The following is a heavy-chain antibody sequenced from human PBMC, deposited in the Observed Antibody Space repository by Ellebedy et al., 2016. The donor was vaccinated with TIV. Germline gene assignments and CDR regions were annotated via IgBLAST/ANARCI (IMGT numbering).Heavy chain of an antibody. CDR3: ARDGSYGDYLYPMHAFEI. CDR2: IKQDGSEK. V-gene: IGHV3-7*01. J-gene: IGHJ3*02. CDR1: GFTFSSYW. D-gene: IGHD4-17*01. Sequence: GGSLRPSCAASGFTFSSYWMSWVRQAPGKGLEWVANIKQDGSEKYYVDSVEGRFAISRDNAKNSLYLQMKSLGTEDTAVYYCARDGSYGDYLYPMHAFEIWGQGTIVTVSS.